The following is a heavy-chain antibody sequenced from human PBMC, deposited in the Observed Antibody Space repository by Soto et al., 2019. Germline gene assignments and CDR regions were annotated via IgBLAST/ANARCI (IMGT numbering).Heavy chain of an antibody. CDR3: ESGAKNTYYDFWSGHASWFDP. J-gene: IGHJ5*02. CDR2: MNPNSWNI. CDR1: GGRFSSYA. D-gene: IGHD3-3*01. V-gene: IGHV1-8*03. Sequence: ASGKVSFNGSGGRFSSYAINCVPQATGQGLEWXGWMNPNSWNIGDAQKFHVRVTITRTTSISTAYMELSRLRSEDTDVYYCESGAKNTYYDFWSGHASWFDPWGQGTLVTVSS.